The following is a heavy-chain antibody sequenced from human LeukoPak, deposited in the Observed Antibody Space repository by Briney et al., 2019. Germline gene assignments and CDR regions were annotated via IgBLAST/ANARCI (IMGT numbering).Heavy chain of an antibody. Sequence: PSETLSLTCTVSGGSISSSGYDWAWIRQPPGKGLEWIGTIYSNGRTSYNPSLKSRVTISVDTSKNQFSLKLGSVTAADTAVYYCAREYCSGGSCYEAYGPFDYWGQGTLVTVSS. CDR3: AREYCSGGSCYEAYGPFDY. CDR1: GGSISSSGYD. V-gene: IGHV4-39*02. CDR2: IYSNGRT. D-gene: IGHD2-15*01. J-gene: IGHJ4*02.